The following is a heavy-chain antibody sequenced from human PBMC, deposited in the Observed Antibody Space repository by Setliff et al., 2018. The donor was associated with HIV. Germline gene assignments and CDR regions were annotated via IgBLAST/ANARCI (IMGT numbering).Heavy chain of an antibody. V-gene: IGHV1-18*01. J-gene: IGHJ4*02. CDR3: ARVPRTGPLDS. CDR1: GYTFINYG. Sequence: GASVKVSCKTSGYTFINYGIHWVRQAPGQGLEWMGWISVYNGNTNYAEKFQGRVTMTTDTSTSTAYMDLRSLRADDTALYYCARVPRTGPLDSWGQGTLVTVSS. CDR2: ISVYNGNT.